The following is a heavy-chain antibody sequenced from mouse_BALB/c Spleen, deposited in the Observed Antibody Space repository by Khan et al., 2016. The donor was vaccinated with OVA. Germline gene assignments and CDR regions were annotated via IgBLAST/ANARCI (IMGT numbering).Heavy chain of an antibody. Sequence: EVQLQESGPGLVKPSQSLSLTCTVTGYSITSDYAWNWIRQFPGNKLEWMGYISYSGRTSYNPSLKSRISITRDTSKNPFFLQLNSVTTEDTATXDCARSGTITTVVATDFDYWGQGTTLTVSS. CDR1: GYSITSDYA. D-gene: IGHD1-1*01. CDR3: ARSGTITTVVATDFDY. J-gene: IGHJ2*01. V-gene: IGHV3-2*02. CDR2: ISYSGRT.